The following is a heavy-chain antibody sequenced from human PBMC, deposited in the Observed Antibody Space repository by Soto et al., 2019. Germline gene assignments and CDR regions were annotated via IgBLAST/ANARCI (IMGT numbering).Heavy chain of an antibody. J-gene: IGHJ5*02. CDR3: ANGRNWFDP. CDR1: GFTFSSFA. CDR2: ISGSGVET. V-gene: IGHV3-23*01. Sequence: PGGSLRLSCAASGFTFSSFAMSWVRQAPGKGLEWVSRISGSGVETHYADSVNGRFTISRDNSNNTLYLQMNSLRVEDTAIYYCANGRNWFDPWGQGNLVTVSS.